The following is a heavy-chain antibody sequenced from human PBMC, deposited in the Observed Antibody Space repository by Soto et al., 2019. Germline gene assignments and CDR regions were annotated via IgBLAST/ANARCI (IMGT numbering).Heavy chain of an antibody. D-gene: IGHD2-8*01. CDR3: ARGDSTDCSNGVCSFFYDHDMDV. CDR1: GYSFTDYH. V-gene: IGHV1-2*04. J-gene: IGHJ6*02. CDR2: INPKSGGT. Sequence: GASVKVSCKASGYSFTDYHIHWVRQAPGQGLEWLGRINPKSGGTSTAQKFQGWVTMTTDTSISTASMELTRLSSDDTAIYYCARGDSTDCSNGVCSFFYDHDMDVWGQGTTVTVSS.